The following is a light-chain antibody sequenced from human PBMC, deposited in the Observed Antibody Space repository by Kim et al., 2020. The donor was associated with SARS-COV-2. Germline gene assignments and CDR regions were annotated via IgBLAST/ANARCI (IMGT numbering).Light chain of an antibody. CDR3: QSADSSGTYLV. CDR1: ALPKQN. Sequence: RGQTSRTTCSGDALPKQNVYWYRQKPGQAPVLVIYKDRHRPSGIPERFSGSSSGTTVTLTISGVQAEDEADYYCQSADSSGTYLVFGGGTQLTVL. V-gene: IGLV3-25*03. CDR2: KDR. J-gene: IGLJ3*02.